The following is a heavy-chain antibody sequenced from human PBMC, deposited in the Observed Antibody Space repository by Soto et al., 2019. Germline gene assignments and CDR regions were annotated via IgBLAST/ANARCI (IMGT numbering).Heavy chain of an antibody. CDR3: ARGVARPRWHTAIGRSPYYYGMDV. J-gene: IGHJ6*02. Sequence: PSETLSLTCTVSGGSISSYYWSWIRQPPGKGLEWIGYIYYSGSTNYNPSLKSRVTISVDTSKNQFSLKLSSVTAADTAVYYCARGVARPRWHTAIGRSPYYYGMDVWGQGTTVTVSS. CDR1: GGSISSYY. D-gene: IGHD5-18*01. CDR2: IYYSGST. V-gene: IGHV4-59*12.